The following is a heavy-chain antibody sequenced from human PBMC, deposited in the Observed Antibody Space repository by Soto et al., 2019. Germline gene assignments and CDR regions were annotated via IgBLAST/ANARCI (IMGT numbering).Heavy chain of an antibody. Sequence: GGSLRLSCAASGFPFSSYAMSWVRQAPGKGLGWVSAISGSGGSTYYADSVKGRFTISRDNSKNTLYLQMNSLRAEDTAVYYCAKAPGPYCSGGSCYFDYWGQGTLVTVSS. J-gene: IGHJ4*02. V-gene: IGHV3-23*01. CDR1: GFPFSSYA. D-gene: IGHD2-15*01. CDR2: ISGSGGST. CDR3: AKAPGPYCSGGSCYFDY.